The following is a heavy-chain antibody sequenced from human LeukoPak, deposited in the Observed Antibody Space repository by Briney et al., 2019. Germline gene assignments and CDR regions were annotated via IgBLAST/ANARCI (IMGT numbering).Heavy chain of an antibody. CDR1: GFTFSSYW. D-gene: IGHD3-22*01. V-gene: IGHV3-23*01. J-gene: IGHJ4*02. CDR2: LSGSGTTT. CDR3: TKDYDTVGYYSSDY. Sequence: PGGSLRLSCAASGFTFSSYWMHWVRQAPGKGLEWVSTLSGSGTTTFYANSVKGRFTISRDSSKNTLYLQMNSLRAADTALYYCTKDYDTVGYYSSDYWGQGTLVTVSS.